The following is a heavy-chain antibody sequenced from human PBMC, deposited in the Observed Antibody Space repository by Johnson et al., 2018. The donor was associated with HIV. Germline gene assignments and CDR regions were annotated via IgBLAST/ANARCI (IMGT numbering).Heavy chain of an antibody. V-gene: IGHV3-13*01. J-gene: IGHJ3*02. Sequence: VQLVESGGGLVQPGGSLRLSCAASGFTFSSYDMHWVRQATGKGLEWVSAIGTAGDTYYPGSVKGRFTISRENAKNSLYLQMNSLRAEDTAVYYCAKVGPANDVLGAGDAFDIWGQGTMVTVSS. D-gene: IGHD2-8*01. CDR2: IGTAGDT. CDR1: GFTFSSYD. CDR3: AKVGPANDVLGAGDAFDI.